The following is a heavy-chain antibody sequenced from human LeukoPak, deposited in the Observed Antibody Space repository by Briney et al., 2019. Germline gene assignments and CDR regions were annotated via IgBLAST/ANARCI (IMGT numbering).Heavy chain of an antibody. CDR1: GFTFSSHW. CDR2: IKQDGSEK. D-gene: IGHD6-13*01. J-gene: IGHJ5*02. Sequence: PGGSLRLSCAASGFTFSSHWMSWVRQAPGKGLEWVANIKQDGSEKYYVDSVKGRFTISRDNAKNSLYLQMNSLRAEDTAVYYCARGGSSWPYNWFDPWGQGTLVTVSS. CDR3: ARGGSSWPYNWFDP. V-gene: IGHV3-7*03.